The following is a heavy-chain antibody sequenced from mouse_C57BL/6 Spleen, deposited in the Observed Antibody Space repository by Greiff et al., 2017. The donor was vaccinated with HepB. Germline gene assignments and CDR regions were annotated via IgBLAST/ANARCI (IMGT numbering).Heavy chain of an antibody. Sequence: DVKLQESGPGLVKPSQSLSLTCSVTGYSITSGYYWNWIRQFPGNKLEWMGYISYDGSNNYNPSLKNRISITRDTSKNQFFLKLNSVTTEDTATYYCASGYEFDYWGQGTTLTVSS. J-gene: IGHJ2*01. CDR1: GYSITSGYY. CDR2: ISYDGSN. CDR3: ASGYEFDY. D-gene: IGHD2-3*01. V-gene: IGHV3-6*01.